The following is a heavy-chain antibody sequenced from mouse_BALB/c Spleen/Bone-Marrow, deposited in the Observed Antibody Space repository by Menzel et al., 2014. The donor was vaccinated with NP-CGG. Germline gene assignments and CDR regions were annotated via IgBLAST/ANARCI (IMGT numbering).Heavy chain of an antibody. Sequence: EVQLQQSGAEPVKPGASVKLSCTASGFNIKDTYTHWVKLRPEQGLEWIGRIDPANGKAKYDPKFQGKATITADTSSNTAYLQLSSLTSEDTAVYYCARGHGYYVGYYFDNWGQGATLTVSS. D-gene: IGHD2-3*01. J-gene: IGHJ2*01. CDR1: GFNIKDTY. CDR2: IDPANGKA. V-gene: IGHV14-3*02. CDR3: ARGHGYYVGYYFDN.